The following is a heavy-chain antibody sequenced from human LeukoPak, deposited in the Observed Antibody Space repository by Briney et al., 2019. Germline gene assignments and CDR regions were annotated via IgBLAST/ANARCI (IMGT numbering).Heavy chain of an antibody. CDR1: GFTFSSYD. D-gene: IGHD2-2*01. J-gene: IGHJ6*02. CDR3: ARGGYCSITSCYRDYYYGMDV. CDR2: IGTAGDT. Sequence: GGSLRLSCAASGFTFSSYDMHWVRQATGKGLEWVSAIGTAGDTYYPGSVKGRFTISRENAKNSLYLQMNSPRAGDTAVYYCARGGYCSITSCYRDYYYGMDVWGQGTTVTVSS. V-gene: IGHV3-13*01.